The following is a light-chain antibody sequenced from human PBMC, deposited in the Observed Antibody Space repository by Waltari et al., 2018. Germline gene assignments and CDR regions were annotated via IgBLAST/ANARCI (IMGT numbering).Light chain of an antibody. Sequence: QSVLTQPPSVSGAPGQTVTISCTGTYSNVGAGYDVHWYQQVPGAAPKLLIFGTNNRPSGVPDRFSGSKSGASASLAITGLQADDEADYFCQSYDSSLSGFYVFGSGTKVTVL. CDR3: QSYDSSLSGFYV. CDR1: YSNVGAGYD. CDR2: GTN. V-gene: IGLV1-40*01. J-gene: IGLJ1*01.